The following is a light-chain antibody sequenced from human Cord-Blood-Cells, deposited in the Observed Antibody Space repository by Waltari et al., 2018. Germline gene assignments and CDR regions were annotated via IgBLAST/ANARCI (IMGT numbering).Light chain of an antibody. V-gene: IGKV1-5*01. CDR3: QQYNSYIFT. CDR2: DAS. CDR1: QSISSW. Sequence: DIQMTQSPSTLSASVGDRVPITCRASQSISSWLAWYQQKPGKAPKLLIYDASSLESGVPSRFSGSGSGTEFTLTISSLQPDDFATYYCQQYNSYIFTFGPGTKVDIK. J-gene: IGKJ3*01.